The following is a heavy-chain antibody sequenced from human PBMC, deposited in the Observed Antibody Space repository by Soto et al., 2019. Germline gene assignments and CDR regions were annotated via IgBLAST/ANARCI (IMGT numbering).Heavy chain of an antibody. CDR2: ISDSGSST. D-gene: IGHD6-19*01. J-gene: IGHJ4*02. CDR1: GFTFSTYA. V-gene: IGHV3-23*01. CDR3: ASCVAVAGTRIMADFDS. Sequence: GGSLRLSCAASGFTFSTYAMSWVRQAPGKGLEWVSAISDSGSSTYYADSVKGRFTISRDNSKDTLYLQINSLRAEDTAVYYCASCVAVAGTRIMADFDSWGQGTLVTVSS.